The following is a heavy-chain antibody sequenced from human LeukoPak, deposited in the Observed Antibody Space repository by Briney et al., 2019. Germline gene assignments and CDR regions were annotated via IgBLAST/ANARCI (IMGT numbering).Heavy chain of an antibody. D-gene: IGHD3-10*01. V-gene: IGHV1-46*01. Sequence: ASVKVSCKASGYTFTSYYMHGVRQAPGQGLEWMGIINPSGGSTSYAQKFQGRVTMTRDTSTSTVYMELSSLRSEDTAMYYCARDRITMVRGVIGFGIDYWGQGTLVTVSS. J-gene: IGHJ4*02. CDR1: GYTFTSYY. CDR2: INPSGGST. CDR3: ARDRITMVRGVIGFGIDY.